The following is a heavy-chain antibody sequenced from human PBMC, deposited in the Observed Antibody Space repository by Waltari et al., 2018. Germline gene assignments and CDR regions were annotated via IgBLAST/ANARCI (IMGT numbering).Heavy chain of an antibody. Sequence: VQLVQSGAEVKKPGATVKISCKASGYTFTDSYMHWVQPAPGKGLEWMGRVDPEDGETIYAEKFQGRVTITADTSTDTAYMELSSLRSEDTAVYYCATAPVAVAGVRMGYWGQGTLVTVSS. D-gene: IGHD6-19*01. CDR3: ATAPVAVAGVRMGY. J-gene: IGHJ4*02. V-gene: IGHV1-69-2*01. CDR2: VDPEDGET. CDR1: GYTFTDSY.